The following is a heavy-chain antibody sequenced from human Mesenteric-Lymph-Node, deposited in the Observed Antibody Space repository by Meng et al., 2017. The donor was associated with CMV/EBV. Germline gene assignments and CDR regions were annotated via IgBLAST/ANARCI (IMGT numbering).Heavy chain of an antibody. D-gene: IGHD2-15*01. J-gene: IGHJ4*02. CDR1: GLIFSNNW. V-gene: IGHV3-7*01. CDR2: IKPDGSEK. Sequence: GGSLRLSCAASGLIFSNNWMSWVRQAPGKGLEWVANIKPDGSEKYYVDSVKGRFTISRDNAKNSLYLQMNGLRAEDTAVYYCARKCFSCSEGYWGQGTLVTVSS. CDR3: ARKCFSCSEGY.